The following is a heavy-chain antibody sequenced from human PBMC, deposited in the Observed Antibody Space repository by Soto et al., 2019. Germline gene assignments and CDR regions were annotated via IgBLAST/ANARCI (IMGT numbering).Heavy chain of an antibody. CDR1: GGSVSSTSYY. CDR2: IHYSGST. Sequence: SETLSLTCTVSGGSVSSTSYYWTWIRQPPGKGLEWIGYIHYSGSTNYNPSLKSRVAMSVDTSKNHFSLKLSSVTAADTAVYYCARAWGHLYFDYWGPGALVTVSS. D-gene: IGHD3-16*01. CDR3: ARAWGHLYFDY. J-gene: IGHJ4*02. V-gene: IGHV4-61*01.